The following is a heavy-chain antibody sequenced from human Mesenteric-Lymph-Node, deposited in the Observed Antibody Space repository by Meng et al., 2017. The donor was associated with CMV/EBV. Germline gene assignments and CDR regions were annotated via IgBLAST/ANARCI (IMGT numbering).Heavy chain of an antibody. CDR2: INSDGSVT. V-gene: IGHV3-74*03. D-gene: IGHD6-25*01. CDR1: GFTFSDYY. J-gene: IGHJ5*02. Sequence: GESLKISCAASGFTFSDYYMSWIRQAPGKGLVWVSRINSDGSVTTYADSVKGRFTISRDNAKNTLYLQMNSLRVDDSAVYYCARPSGSWGQGTLVTVSS. CDR3: ARPSGS.